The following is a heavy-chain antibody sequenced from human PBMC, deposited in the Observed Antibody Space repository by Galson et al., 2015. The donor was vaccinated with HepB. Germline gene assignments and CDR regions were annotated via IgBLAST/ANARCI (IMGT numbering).Heavy chain of an antibody. J-gene: IGHJ6*02. CDR1: GFTFSSYA. CDR3: AKGQELLRYFDWLSNDYYYYGMDV. V-gene: IGHV3-23*01. Sequence: SLRLSCAASGFTFSSYAMSWVRQAPGRGLEWVSAISGSGGSTYYADSVKGRFTISRDNSKNTLYLQMNSLRAEDTAVYYCAKGQELLRYFDWLSNDYYYYGMDVWGQGTTVTVSS. D-gene: IGHD3-9*01. CDR2: ISGSGGST.